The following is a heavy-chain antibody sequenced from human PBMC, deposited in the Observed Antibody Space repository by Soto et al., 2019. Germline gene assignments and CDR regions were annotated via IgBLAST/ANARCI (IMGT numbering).Heavy chain of an antibody. CDR3: ARDLRDSGYFDY. Sequence: GGSLRLSCAASGFTFSSYGMHWVRQAPGKGLEWVSSISSSSSYIYYADSVKGRFTISRDNAKNSLYLQMNSLRAEDTAVYYCARDLRDSGYFDYWGQGTLVTVSS. V-gene: IGHV3-21*01. J-gene: IGHJ4*02. CDR1: GFTFSSYG. CDR2: ISSSSSYI. D-gene: IGHD2-15*01.